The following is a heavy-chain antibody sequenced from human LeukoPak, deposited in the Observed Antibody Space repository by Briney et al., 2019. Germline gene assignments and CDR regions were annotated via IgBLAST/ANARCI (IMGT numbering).Heavy chain of an antibody. D-gene: IGHD2-2*02. V-gene: IGHV4-59*08. CDR3: ARIEGYCSSTSCYSSWFDP. Sequence: PSETLSLTCTVSGGSISSYYWSWIRQPPGKGLEWIGYIYYSGSTNYNPSLKSRVTISVDTSKNQFSLKLSSVTPADTAVYYCARIEGYCSSTSCYSSWFDPWGQGTLVTVSS. J-gene: IGHJ5*02. CDR2: IYYSGST. CDR1: GGSISSYY.